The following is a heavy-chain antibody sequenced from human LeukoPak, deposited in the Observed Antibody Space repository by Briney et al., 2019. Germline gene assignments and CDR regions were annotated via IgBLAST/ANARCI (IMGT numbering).Heavy chain of an antibody. V-gene: IGHV1-2*02. Sequence: ASVKVSCKASGYTFTGYYMHWVRQAPGQGLEWMGWINPNSGGTNYAQKFQGRVTMTRDTSISTAYMELSRLRSDDTAVYYCARYGAEYYYDSSANPEAFDIWGQGTMVTVSS. D-gene: IGHD3-22*01. CDR2: INPNSGGT. CDR3: ARYGAEYYYDSSANPEAFDI. CDR1: GYTFTGYY. J-gene: IGHJ3*02.